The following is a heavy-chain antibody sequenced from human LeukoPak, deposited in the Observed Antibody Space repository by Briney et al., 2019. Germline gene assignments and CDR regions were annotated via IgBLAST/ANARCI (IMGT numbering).Heavy chain of an antibody. CDR3: AKAPVTTCRGAYCYPFDY. D-gene: IGHD2-21*01. J-gene: IGHJ4*02. Sequence: GGSLRLSCAASGFTFSSYAMSWVRQAPGQGLEWVSAISDSGNTYHADSVKGRFTISRDSSKNTLFLQMNRLRPEDAAVYYCAKAPVTTCRGAYCYPFDYWGQGTLVTVSS. CDR2: ISDSGNT. V-gene: IGHV3-23*01. CDR1: GFTFSSYA.